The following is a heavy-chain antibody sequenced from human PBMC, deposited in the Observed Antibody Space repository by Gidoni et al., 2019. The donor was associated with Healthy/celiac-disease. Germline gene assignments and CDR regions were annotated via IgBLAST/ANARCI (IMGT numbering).Heavy chain of an antibody. CDR3: ASFLEGKGSGHDAFDI. D-gene: IGHD2-15*01. CDR2: IIPIFGTA. J-gene: IGHJ3*02. V-gene: IGHV1-69*01. CDR1: GGTFSSYA. Sequence: QVQLVQSGAEVKQPGSSVKVSCKASGGTFSSYALSWVRQAPGQGLEWMGGIIPIFGTANYAQKFQGRVTITADESTSTAYMELSSLRSEDTAVYYCASFLEGKGSGHDAFDIWGQGTMVTVSS.